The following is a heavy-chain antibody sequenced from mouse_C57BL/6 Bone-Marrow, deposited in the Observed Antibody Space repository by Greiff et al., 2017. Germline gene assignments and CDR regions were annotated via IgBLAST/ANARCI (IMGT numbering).Heavy chain of an antibody. D-gene: IGHD2-3*01. V-gene: IGHV1-69*01. Sequence: QVQLQQPGAELVMPGASVKLSCKASGYTFTSYWMHWVKQRPGQGLEWIGEIDPSDSYTNYNQKFKGKSTLTVDKSSNTAYMQLSSLTSEDSAVYYCARDDGYYDYFDYWGQGTTLTVSS. CDR3: ARDDGYYDYFDY. CDR1: GYTFTSYW. CDR2: IDPSDSYT. J-gene: IGHJ2*01.